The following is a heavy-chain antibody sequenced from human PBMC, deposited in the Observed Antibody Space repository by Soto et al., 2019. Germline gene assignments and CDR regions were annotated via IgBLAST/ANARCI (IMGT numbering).Heavy chain of an antibody. CDR2: ISYSGSA. CDR3: ARGTYYDYWSAPVLNYLDI. J-gene: IGHJ3*02. D-gene: IGHD3-3*01. Sequence: SETLSLTCTVSGDSVSSGSYFWSWIRQPPGKGLEWIGYISYSGSANYNPSLKSRVTISVDTSKNQFSLKLSSVTAADTAVYYCARGTYYDYWSAPVLNYLDIWGQGTTVTVS. CDR1: GDSVSSGSYF. V-gene: IGHV4-61*01.